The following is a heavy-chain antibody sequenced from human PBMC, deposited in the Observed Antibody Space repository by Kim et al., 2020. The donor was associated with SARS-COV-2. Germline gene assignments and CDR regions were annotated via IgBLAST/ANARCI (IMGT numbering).Heavy chain of an antibody. Sequence: SLRLSRSASGFAFPTYAMHWVRQAPGKGLEWVALIAYDGNKEYYADSVKGRFTISRDNSKNTVYLEMNSLRTEDTAVYYCAKGSMIRGLIPSDHYYDMGVWGQGTTVTVSS. J-gene: IGHJ6*02. CDR2: IAYDGNKE. CDR3: AKGSMIRGLIPSDHYYDMGV. V-gene: IGHV3-30*18. D-gene: IGHD3-10*01. CDR1: GFAFPTYA.